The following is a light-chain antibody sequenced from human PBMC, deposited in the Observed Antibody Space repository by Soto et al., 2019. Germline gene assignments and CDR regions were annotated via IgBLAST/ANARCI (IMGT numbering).Light chain of an antibody. CDR2: EVS. CDR3: HAYGGSNSWGV. J-gene: IGLJ2*01. CDR1: SSDVGRYNY. Sequence: QSALTQPPSASGSPGQSVTISCTGTSSDVGRYNYVSWYQQHPGKAPKLMIYEVSKRPSGVPDRFSGSKSGNTASLTVSGLQAEDEADYYCHAYGGSNSWGVFGGGTKVTVL. V-gene: IGLV2-8*01.